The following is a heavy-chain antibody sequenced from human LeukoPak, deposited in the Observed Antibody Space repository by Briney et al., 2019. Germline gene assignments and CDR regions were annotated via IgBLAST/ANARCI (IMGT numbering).Heavy chain of an antibody. CDR3: AKDQVDYGSGSLFY. D-gene: IGHD3-10*01. CDR1: GFTFSSYA. CDR2: ISGSGGST. Sequence: PGGSLRLSCAASGFTFSSYAMSWVRQAPGKRQEWVSAISGSGGSTYYADSVKGRFTISRDNSKNTLYLQMNSLRAEDTAVYYCAKDQVDYGSGSLFYWGQGTLVTVSS. J-gene: IGHJ4*02. V-gene: IGHV3-23*01.